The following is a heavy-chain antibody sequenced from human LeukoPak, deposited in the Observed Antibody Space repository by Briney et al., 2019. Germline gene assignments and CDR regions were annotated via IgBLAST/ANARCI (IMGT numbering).Heavy chain of an antibody. Sequence: PGGSLRLSCAASGFTFDDYGMSWVRQAPGKGLEWVSGINWNGGSTVYADSVKGRFTISRDNAKNSLYLQMNSLRAEDTAVYYCARTTYYYDSSGYYEDGAEFDPWGQGTLVTVSS. V-gene: IGHV3-20*04. J-gene: IGHJ5*02. CDR2: INWNGGST. CDR3: ARTTYYYDSSGYYEDGAEFDP. D-gene: IGHD3-22*01. CDR1: GFTFDDYG.